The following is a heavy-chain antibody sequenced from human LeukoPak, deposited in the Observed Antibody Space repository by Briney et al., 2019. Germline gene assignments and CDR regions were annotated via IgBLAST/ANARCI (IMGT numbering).Heavy chain of an antibody. CDR1: GGTFSSYA. Sequence: SVKVSCKASGGTFSSYAISWVRQAPGQGLEWMGGIIPIFGTANYAQKFQGRVTITADESASTAYMELSSLRSEDTAVYYCARVIVVHGIYYFDYWGQGTLVTVSS. CDR3: ARVIVVHGIYYFDY. V-gene: IGHV1-69*13. J-gene: IGHJ4*02. D-gene: IGHD1-26*01. CDR2: IIPIFGTA.